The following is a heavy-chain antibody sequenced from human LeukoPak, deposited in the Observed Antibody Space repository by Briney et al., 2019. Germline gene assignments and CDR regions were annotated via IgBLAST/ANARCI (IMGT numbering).Heavy chain of an antibody. J-gene: IGHJ6*04. V-gene: IGHV3-7*03. CDR1: GFTFSNYW. Sequence: PGGSRRCSCAASGFTFSNYWMSWVREAPGMPLEWVANIKQDGSEKYYVDSVKGRFTISRDDANYSLYLQMNSLRAEDTAVYYCARKAYGMDVWGKGTTVTVSS. CDR3: ARKAYGMDV. CDR2: IKQDGSEK.